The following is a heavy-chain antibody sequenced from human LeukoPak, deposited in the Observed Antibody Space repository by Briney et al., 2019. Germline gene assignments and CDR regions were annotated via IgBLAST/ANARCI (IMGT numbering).Heavy chain of an antibody. CDR1: GYTFTDYY. CDR3: ARGLRIEGYNCNY. CDR2: IIPNNGGT. Sequence: ASVEDSCKASGYTFTDYYIHWLRQARGQGLEWMGWIIPNNGGTNYAPKFRGRVTMTRDTSICTADMELSRLRSDDTAVYYCARGLRIEGYNCNYWGQGTLVTVSS. D-gene: IGHD5-24*01. V-gene: IGHV1-2*02. J-gene: IGHJ4*02.